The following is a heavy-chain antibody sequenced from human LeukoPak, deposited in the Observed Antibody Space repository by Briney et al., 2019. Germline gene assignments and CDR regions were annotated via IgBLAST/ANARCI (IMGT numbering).Heavy chain of an antibody. Sequence: SETLSLTCTVSGGSISSSSYYWGWIRQPPGKGLEWIGSIYYSGSTYYNPSLKSRVTISVDTSKNQFSLKLSSVTAADTAVYYCARTPNYYGSGSHDNWFDPWGQGTLVTVSS. CDR1: GGSISSSSYY. V-gene: IGHV4-39*07. D-gene: IGHD3-10*01. CDR2: IYYSGST. CDR3: ARTPNYYGSGSHDNWFDP. J-gene: IGHJ5*02.